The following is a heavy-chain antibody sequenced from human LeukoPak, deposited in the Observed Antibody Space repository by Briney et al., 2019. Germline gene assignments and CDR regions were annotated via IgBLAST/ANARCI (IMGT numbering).Heavy chain of an antibody. CDR2: INWNGGST. CDR1: GFTFDDYD. V-gene: IGHV3-20*04. J-gene: IGHJ4*02. Sequence: PGGSLRLSCAASGFTFDDYDMSWVRQAPGKGLEWVSGINWNGGSTGYADSVKGRFTISRDNAKNSLYLQMNSLRAEDTALYYCARDGLVDTPTGAGYWGQGTLVTVSS. D-gene: IGHD5-18*01. CDR3: ARDGLVDTPTGAGY.